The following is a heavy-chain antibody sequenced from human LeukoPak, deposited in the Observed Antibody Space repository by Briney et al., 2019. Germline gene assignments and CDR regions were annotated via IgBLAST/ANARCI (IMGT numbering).Heavy chain of an antibody. D-gene: IGHD6-19*01. Sequence: SGPTLVNPTQTLTLTCTFSGFSLSTSGVGVGWIRQPPGKALEWLALIYWDDDKRYSPSLKSRLTITKDTSKNQVVLTMTNMDPVDTATYYCAHSPSSGWEPGDAFDIWGQGAMVTVSS. J-gene: IGHJ3*02. CDR2: IYWDDDK. V-gene: IGHV2-5*02. CDR3: AHSPSSGWEPGDAFDI. CDR1: GFSLSTSGVG.